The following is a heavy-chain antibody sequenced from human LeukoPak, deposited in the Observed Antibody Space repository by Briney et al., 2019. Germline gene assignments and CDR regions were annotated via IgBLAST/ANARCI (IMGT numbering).Heavy chain of an antibody. D-gene: IGHD5-18*01. Sequence: PSETLSLTCTVSGGSISSSSYYWGWIRQPPGKGLEWIGSIYYSGSTYYNPSLKSRVTISVDTSKNQFSLKLSSVTAADTAVYYCARKSTRRKWIQLFYYYYTDVWGKGTTVTVSS. J-gene: IGHJ6*03. V-gene: IGHV4-39*07. CDR3: ARKSTRRKWIQLFYYYYTDV. CDR2: IYYSGST. CDR1: GGSISSSSYY.